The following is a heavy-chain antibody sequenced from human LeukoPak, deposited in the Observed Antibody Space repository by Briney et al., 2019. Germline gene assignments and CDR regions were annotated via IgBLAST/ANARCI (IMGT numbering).Heavy chain of an antibody. J-gene: IGHJ6*02. V-gene: IGHV3-30-3*01. CDR2: ISYDGSNK. Sequence: GGSLRLSCAASGFIFSSYAMHWVRQAPGKGLEGVAVISYDGSNKYYADSVKGRFTISRDNSKNTLYLQMNSLRAEDTAVYYCASGGQTELYGMDVWGQGTTVTVSS. D-gene: IGHD1-26*01. CDR1: GFIFSSYA. CDR3: ASGGQTELYGMDV.